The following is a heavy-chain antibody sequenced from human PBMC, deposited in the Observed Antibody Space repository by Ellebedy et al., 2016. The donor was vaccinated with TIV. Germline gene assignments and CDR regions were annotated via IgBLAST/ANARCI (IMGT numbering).Heavy chain of an antibody. CDR3: ARKAGSAAVAVDLDF. J-gene: IGHJ4*02. CDR2: TCYRSKWYN. CDR1: GDSVSSNSVA. D-gene: IGHD6-13*01. Sequence: SQTLSLTCAISGDSVSSNSVAWNWIRQSPSRGLEWLGRTCYRSKWYNEYAVSLKSRITINPDTSKNQFSLQLNSVTPEDTAVYYCARKAGSAAVAVDLDFWGQGTLVTVSS. V-gene: IGHV6-1*01.